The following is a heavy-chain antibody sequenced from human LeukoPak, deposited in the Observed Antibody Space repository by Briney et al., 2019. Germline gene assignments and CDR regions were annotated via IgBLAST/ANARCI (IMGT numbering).Heavy chain of an antibody. CDR2: ISSSGSTI. V-gene: IGHV3-11*01. J-gene: IGHJ4*02. CDR3: ASSYYYDSSGYYYFDY. CDR1: GFTFSDYY. Sequence: NPGGSLRLSCAASGFTFSDYYMSWIRQAPGKGLEWVSYISSSGSTIYYADSVKGRFTISRDNAKNSLYLQMNSLRAEDKAVYYCASSYYYDSSGYYYFDYWGQGTPVTVSS. D-gene: IGHD3-22*01.